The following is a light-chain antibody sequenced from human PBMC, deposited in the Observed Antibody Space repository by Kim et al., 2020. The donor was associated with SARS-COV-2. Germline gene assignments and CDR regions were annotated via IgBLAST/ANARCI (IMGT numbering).Light chain of an antibody. CDR1: SGSIASNY. J-gene: IGLJ3*02. CDR2: EDN. Sequence: NFMLTQPHSLSESPGKTVTISCTRSSGSIASNYVQWYQQRPGSAPTTVIYEDNQRPSGVPDRFSGSIDSSSNSASLTISGLKTEDEADYYCQSYDSSRGIWVFGGGTQLTVL. V-gene: IGLV6-57*04. CDR3: QSYDSSRGIWV.